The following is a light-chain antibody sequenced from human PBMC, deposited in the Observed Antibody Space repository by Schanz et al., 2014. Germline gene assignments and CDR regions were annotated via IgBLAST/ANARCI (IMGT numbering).Light chain of an antibody. V-gene: IGKV3-20*01. Sequence: EVVLTQSPGSLSLSPGERGTLSCRASQGVTSNYLAWYQQRPGQAPRLLIYGTSIRATGIPDRFSGSGSGTDFTLTISRLEPEDFAVYYCQHYSMSPLFGQGTRVEI. CDR2: GTS. J-gene: IGKJ1*01. CDR3: QHYSMSPL. CDR1: QGVTSNY.